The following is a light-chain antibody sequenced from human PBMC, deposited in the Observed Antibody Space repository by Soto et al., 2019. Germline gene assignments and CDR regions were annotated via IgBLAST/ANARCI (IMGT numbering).Light chain of an antibody. J-gene: IGKJ1*01. CDR3: HQYGRSPPWT. Sequence: EIVLTQSPDPLSLSPGERATLSCRASQRFSSFFLAWYQQKPGQAPRLLIYSASSRPTGIPDRFTGSGSGTDFTLTISRLEPEDSAVYYCHQYGRSPPWTFGQGTKVEVK. CDR1: QRFSSFF. V-gene: IGKV3-20*01. CDR2: SAS.